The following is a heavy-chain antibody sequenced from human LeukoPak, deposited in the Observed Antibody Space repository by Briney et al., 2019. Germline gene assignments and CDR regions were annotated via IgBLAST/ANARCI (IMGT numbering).Heavy chain of an antibody. D-gene: IGHD1-26*01. V-gene: IGHV1-2*02. CDR3: AREGSRVGAPKPPSDY. CDR1: GYTFSGYC. J-gene: IGHJ4*02. Sequence: ASVKVSCKASGYTFSGYCMHWVRQAPGQGLEWVGWINPNSGGTNYAQNFQGRVTMTRDTSISTVYMELSSLRSDDTAVYFCAREGSRVGAPKPPSDYWGQGTLVTVSS. CDR2: INPNSGGT.